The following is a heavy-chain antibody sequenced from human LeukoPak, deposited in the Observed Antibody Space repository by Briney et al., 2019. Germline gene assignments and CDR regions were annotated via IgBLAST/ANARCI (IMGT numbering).Heavy chain of an antibody. CDR2: IYYSGST. CDR3: ARGGALWFGEPDY. CDR1: GGSISSYY. J-gene: IGHJ4*02. V-gene: IGHV4-59*01. D-gene: IGHD3-10*01. Sequence: SETLSLTCTVSGGSISSYYWSWIRQPPGKGLEWIGYIYYSGSTNYNPSPKSRVTISVDTSKNQFSLKLSSVTAADTAVYYCARGGALWFGEPDYWGQGTLVTVSS.